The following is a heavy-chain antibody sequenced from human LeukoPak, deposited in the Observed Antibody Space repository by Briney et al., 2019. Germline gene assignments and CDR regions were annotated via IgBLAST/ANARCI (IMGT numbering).Heavy chain of an antibody. D-gene: IGHD3-9*01. CDR3: ARAYDILTGYYSY. CDR2: ISAYNGST. Sequence: ASVKVSCKASGYTFTSYGISWVRQAPGQGLEWMGWISAYNGSTNYAQKLQGRVTMTTDTSTSKAYLELRSLRSDDTAVYDCARAYDILTGYYSYWGQGTLVSVSS. CDR1: GYTFTSYG. V-gene: IGHV1-18*01. J-gene: IGHJ4*02.